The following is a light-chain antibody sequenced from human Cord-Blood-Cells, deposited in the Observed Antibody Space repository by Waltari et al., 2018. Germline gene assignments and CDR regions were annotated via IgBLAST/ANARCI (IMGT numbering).Light chain of an antibody. V-gene: IGLV2-11*01. J-gene: IGLJ2*01. CDR1: SSDVGGYNY. Sequence: QSALTQPRSVSGSPGQSVTISCTGTSSDVGGYNYVSWYQQHPGKAPKLMIYDVSKRPAGVPDRFSGSKSGNTASLTISGLQAEEEADYYCCSYAGIHVVFGGGTKLTVL. CDR2: DVS. CDR3: CSYAGIHVV.